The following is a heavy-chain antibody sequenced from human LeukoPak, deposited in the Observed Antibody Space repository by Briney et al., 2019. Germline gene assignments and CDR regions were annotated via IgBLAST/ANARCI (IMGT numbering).Heavy chain of an antibody. CDR2: INSDGSST. V-gene: IGHV3-74*01. J-gene: IGHJ4*02. D-gene: IGHD6-13*01. Sequence: GGSLRLSCAASGFTFSSYWMHWVRQAPGKGLVWVSRINSDGSSTSYADSVKGRFTISRDNAKNTLYLQMNSLRAEDTAVYYCARVGSSWYVYFDYWGQGTLVTVSS. CDR1: GFTFSSYW. CDR3: ARVGSSWYVYFDY.